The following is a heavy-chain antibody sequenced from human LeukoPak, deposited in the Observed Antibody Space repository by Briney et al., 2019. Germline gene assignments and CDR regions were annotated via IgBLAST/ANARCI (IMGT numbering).Heavy chain of an antibody. Sequence: GGSLRLSCAASGFTFSSYAMNWVRQAPLKGLEWVSALSGSGRNTYYADSVKGRFTISRDNSKNTLYLQMNSLRAEDSAVYYCVTNYFDSSAYYPDFDYWGQGALVTVSS. CDR1: GFTFSSYA. V-gene: IGHV3-23*01. CDR2: LSGSGRNT. J-gene: IGHJ4*02. D-gene: IGHD3-22*01. CDR3: VTNYFDSSAYYPDFDY.